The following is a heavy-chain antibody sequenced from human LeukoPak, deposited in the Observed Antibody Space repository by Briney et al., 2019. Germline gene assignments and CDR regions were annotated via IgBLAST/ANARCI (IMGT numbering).Heavy chain of an antibody. CDR2: IYPGDSDT. CDR3: ASTPRYCSGTSCQVDY. J-gene: IGHJ4*02. D-gene: IGHD2-15*01. Sequence: GESLKISCKGSGYSFTSYWIGWVRQMPGKGLEWMGIIYPGDSDTRYSPSFQGQVTISADKSISTAFLQWSSLKASDTAMYYCASTPRYCSGTSCQVDYWGQETLVTVSS. V-gene: IGHV5-51*01. CDR1: GYSFTSYW.